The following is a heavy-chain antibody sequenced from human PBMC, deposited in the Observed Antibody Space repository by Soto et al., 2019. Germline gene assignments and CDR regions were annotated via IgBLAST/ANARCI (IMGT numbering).Heavy chain of an antibody. V-gene: IGHV4-31*03. D-gene: IGHD3-22*01. CDR3: ARGGYYYENSGQNAYDY. CDR1: GGSISSGGYY. J-gene: IGHJ4*01. CDR2: IYYGGST. Sequence: NPAETLSLTCTVSGGSISSGGYYWSWIRQHPGKGLELIGYIYYGGSTYYNPSLKSRATISGDTSKNQFSLKLSSVTAADTAVYYCARGGYYYENSGQNAYDYWGPGILVPV.